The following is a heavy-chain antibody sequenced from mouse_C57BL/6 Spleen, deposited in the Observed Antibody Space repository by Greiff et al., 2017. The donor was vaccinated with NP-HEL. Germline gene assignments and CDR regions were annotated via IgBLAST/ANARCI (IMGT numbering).Heavy chain of an antibody. D-gene: IGHD1-1*01. CDR1: GYTFTSYW. CDR2: IDPSDSYT. J-gene: IGHJ4*01. CDR3: ARSYYGSRRAMDY. Sequence: QVQLKQPGAELVMPGASVKLSCKASGYTFTSYWMHWVKQRPGQGLEWIGEIDPSDSYTNYNQKFKGKSTLTVDKSSSTAYMQLSSLTSEDSAVYYCARSYYGSRRAMDYWGQGTSVTVSS. V-gene: IGHV1-69*01.